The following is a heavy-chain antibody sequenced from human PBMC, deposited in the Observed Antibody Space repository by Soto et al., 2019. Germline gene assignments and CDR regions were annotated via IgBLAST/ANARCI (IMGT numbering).Heavy chain of an antibody. J-gene: IGHJ4*02. D-gene: IGHD3-16*01. CDR1: GYTFTTYG. V-gene: IGHV1-18*01. CDR3: ARDPYLGDHQY. CDR2: ISAYSGKT. Sequence: QVQLVQSGGEVKKPGASVKVSCKTSGYTFTTYGISWVRQAPGQGLGWGGWISAYSGKTHYAQKFQGKVTMTTDTYTNTAYLELRSLRSDDTAVYYCARDPYLGDHQYWGQGTLVTVSS.